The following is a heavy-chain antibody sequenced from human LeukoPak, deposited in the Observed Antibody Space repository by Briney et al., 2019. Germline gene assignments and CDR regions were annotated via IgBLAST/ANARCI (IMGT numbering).Heavy chain of an antibody. D-gene: IGHD1-26*01. Sequence: SETLSLICTVSGGSVSSDLYYWSWIRLPPGKGLEWIGYIYNSGSTNYNPSLKSRVTISIDTSKNQFSLKLNSVTAADTAVYYCAREPIVGATLDYWGQGTLVSVSS. CDR3: AREPIVGATLDY. CDR2: IYNSGST. J-gene: IGHJ4*02. CDR1: GGSVSSDLYY. V-gene: IGHV4-61*01.